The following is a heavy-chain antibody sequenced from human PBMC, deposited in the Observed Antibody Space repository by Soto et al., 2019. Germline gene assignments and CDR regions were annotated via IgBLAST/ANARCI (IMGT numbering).Heavy chain of an antibody. CDR3: ASDRGVGATKRVDAFDI. CDR2: ISSSGSTI. J-gene: IGHJ3*02. V-gene: IGHV3-11*01. D-gene: IGHD1-26*01. Sequence: QVQLVESGGGLVKPGGSLRLSCAASGFTFSDYYMSWIRQAPGKGLEWVSYISSSGSTIYYADSVKGRCTISRDNAKNSLYLQMNSLRAEDTAVYYCASDRGVGATKRVDAFDIWGQGKMVTVSS. CDR1: GFTFSDYY.